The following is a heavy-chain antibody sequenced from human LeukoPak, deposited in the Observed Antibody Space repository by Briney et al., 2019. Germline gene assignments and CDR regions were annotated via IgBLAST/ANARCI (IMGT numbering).Heavy chain of an antibody. V-gene: IGHV4-38-2*01. Sequence: PSETLSLTCAVSGYSIVSGHYWGWIRQPPGKGLEWIGSLYHSGSTYYNPSLESRVTISVGKSKNQFSLRLTSVTAADTAIYYCARTVTVTANDAFDIWGQGTMVTVSS. CDR1: GYSIVSGHY. J-gene: IGHJ3*02. CDR3: ARTVTVTANDAFDI. D-gene: IGHD4-17*01. CDR2: LYHSGST.